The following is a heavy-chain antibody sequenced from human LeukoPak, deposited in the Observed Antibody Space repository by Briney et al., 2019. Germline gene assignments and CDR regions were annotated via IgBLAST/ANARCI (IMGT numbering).Heavy chain of an antibody. V-gene: IGHV3-21*01. CDR2: ISGSSLYI. Sequence: GGSLRLSCAGSGFTFSSYSMNWVRQAPGKGLAWVSSISGSSLYIYYTDSVKGRFTISRDNAKNSLYLQMNSLRVEDTAVYYCARDRLGDGGSYHYYYYMDVWGKGTTVTVSS. D-gene: IGHD3-16*02. J-gene: IGHJ6*03. CDR1: GFTFSSYS. CDR3: ARDRLGDGGSYHYYYYMDV.